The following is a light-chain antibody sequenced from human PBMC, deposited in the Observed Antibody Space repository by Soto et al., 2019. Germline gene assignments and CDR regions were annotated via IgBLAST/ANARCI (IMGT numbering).Light chain of an antibody. J-gene: IGKJ2*01. V-gene: IGKV3-20*01. CDR1: QSLDSTS. CDR3: QRSGTSPPYI. CDR2: GAS. Sequence: EVVLTQSPGTLSLSPGERATLSCRASQSLDSTSLAWYQQKPGQSPRLLIYGASRRATGIPDRFSGSGSGTDFILTIDRLEPEDFAVYYCQRSGTSPPYIFGAGTRLDIK.